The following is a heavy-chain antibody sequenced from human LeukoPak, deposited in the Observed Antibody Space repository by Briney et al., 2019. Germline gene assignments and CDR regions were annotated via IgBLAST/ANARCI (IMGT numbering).Heavy chain of an antibody. CDR3: ATETMGRHFDY. CDR1: GFSFSSYG. J-gene: IGHJ4*02. V-gene: IGHV3-21*01. D-gene: IGHD1-14*01. CDR2: IGSTGTDR. Sequence: GGSLRLSCAASGFSFSSYGINWVRQAPAKGLEWVSSIGSTGTDRYYADSVKGRFTISRDNAKNSLYLQMNSLRDEDTAVYYCATETMGRHFDYWGQGTLLTVSS.